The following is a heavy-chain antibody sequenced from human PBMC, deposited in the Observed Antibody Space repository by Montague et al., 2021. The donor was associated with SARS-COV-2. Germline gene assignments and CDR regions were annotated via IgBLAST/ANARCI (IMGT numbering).Heavy chain of an antibody. CDR2: IVWDDDK. CDR3: ARTYYDILTGRDYGMDV. D-gene: IGHD3-9*01. CDR1: GFSLSTSGMC. Sequence: PALVKPTQTLTLTCTFSGFSLSTSGMCVSWIRQPPGKALEWLARIVWDDDKYYGTSLKTRLTISKDTSKNQVVLTMTNMDPVDTATYYCARTYYDILTGRDYGMDVWGQGTTVTVSS. J-gene: IGHJ6*02. V-gene: IGHV2-70*11.